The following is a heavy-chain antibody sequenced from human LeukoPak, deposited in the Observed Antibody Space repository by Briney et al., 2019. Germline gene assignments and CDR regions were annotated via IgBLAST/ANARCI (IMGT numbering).Heavy chain of an antibody. V-gene: IGHV4-4*02. D-gene: IGHD6-13*01. CDR1: GGSVTSTNW. J-gene: IGHJ5*02. CDR3: ARGLYSSSWKSGQPNWFDP. CDR2: VHLDGRT. Sequence: KASETLSLTCDVSGGSVTSTNWWTWFRQPPGKGLEWIGEVHLDGRTNYNPSLKSRLVMSADLPENHISLKLTSVTAADTAVYYCARGLYSSSWKSGQPNWFDPWGQGTLVTVSS.